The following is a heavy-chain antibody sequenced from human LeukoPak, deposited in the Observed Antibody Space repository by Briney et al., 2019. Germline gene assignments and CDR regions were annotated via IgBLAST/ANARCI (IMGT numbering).Heavy chain of an antibody. J-gene: IGHJ3*02. CDR3: ARNTSGFKLGDAFDI. CDR1: GSTFSSYA. V-gene: IGHV3-23*01. CDR2: ISGSAYST. Sequence: GGSLRLSCAASGSTFSSYAMTWVRQAPGKGLEWISAISGSAYSTSYADSVKGRFTISRDNSKNTLYLQMNSLRAEDTAIYYCARNTSGFKLGDAFDIWGQGTMVTVSS. D-gene: IGHD3-22*01.